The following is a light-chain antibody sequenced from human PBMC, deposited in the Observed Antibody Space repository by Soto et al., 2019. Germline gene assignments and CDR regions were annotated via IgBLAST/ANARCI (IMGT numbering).Light chain of an antibody. CDR2: WAS. CDR3: QQYYSTPQT. Sequence: DIVMTQSPDSLAVSLGERATINCKSSQSVLYSSNNKNYLAWYQQKPGQPPKLLIYWASTRESGVPGRFSGSGSGTDFTLTISSLQAEDLAVYYCQQYYSTPQTFGQGTKVEIK. V-gene: IGKV4-1*01. J-gene: IGKJ1*01. CDR1: QSVLYSSNNKNY.